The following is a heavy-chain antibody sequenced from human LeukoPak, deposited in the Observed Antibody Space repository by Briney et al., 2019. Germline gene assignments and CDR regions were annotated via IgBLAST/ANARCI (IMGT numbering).Heavy chain of an antibody. CDR2: INSDGSST. V-gene: IGHV3-74*01. CDR3: ARGRAAAGTDY. Sequence: GGPLRLSCAASGFTFSSYWMHWVRQAPGKGLVWVSRINSDGSSTCYADSVKGRFTISRDNAKNTMYLQMNSLRADDTAVYYCARGRAAAGTDYWGQGTLVTVSS. CDR1: GFTFSSYW. D-gene: IGHD6-13*01. J-gene: IGHJ4*02.